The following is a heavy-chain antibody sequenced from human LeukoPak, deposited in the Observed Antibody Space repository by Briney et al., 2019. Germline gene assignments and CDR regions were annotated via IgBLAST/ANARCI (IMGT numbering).Heavy chain of an antibody. CDR3: AKALLAALTIRPNY. Sequence: HPGGSLRLSCAASGFTFSSYAMSWVRQAPGKGLEWVSAISGSGGSTYYADSGKGRFTISRDNSKNTLYLQMNSLRAEDTAVYYCAKALLAALTIRPNYWGQGTLVTVSS. CDR1: GFTFSSYA. V-gene: IGHV3-23*01. J-gene: IGHJ4*02. CDR2: ISGSGGST. D-gene: IGHD2-21*01.